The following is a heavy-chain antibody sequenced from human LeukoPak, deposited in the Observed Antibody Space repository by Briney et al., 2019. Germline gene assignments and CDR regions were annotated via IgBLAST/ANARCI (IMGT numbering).Heavy chain of an antibody. CDR1: GGSISSYY. D-gene: IGHD3-10*01. Sequence: SETLSRTCTVSGGSISSYYWSWIRQPPGKGLEWIGYIYYSGSTNYNPSLRSRVTISVDTSKNQFSLKLSSVTAADTAVYYCARDGYGSGTSHDYYYYYYMDVWGKGTTVTVSS. V-gene: IGHV4-59*01. J-gene: IGHJ6*03. CDR2: IYYSGST. CDR3: ARDGYGSGTSHDYYYYYYMDV.